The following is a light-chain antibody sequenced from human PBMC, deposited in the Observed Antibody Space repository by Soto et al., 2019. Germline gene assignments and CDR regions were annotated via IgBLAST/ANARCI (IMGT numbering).Light chain of an antibody. Sequence: EIVLTQSPGTLSLSPGERATLSCRASQSVSSSYLAWYQQKPGQAPRLLIYGASCRDTGIPDRFSGSGSGTDFTLTISRLEPEDFAVYYCQQYGSSPTFGGGNKVEIK. CDR2: GAS. CDR1: QSVSSSY. V-gene: IGKV3-20*01. J-gene: IGKJ4*01. CDR3: QQYGSSPT.